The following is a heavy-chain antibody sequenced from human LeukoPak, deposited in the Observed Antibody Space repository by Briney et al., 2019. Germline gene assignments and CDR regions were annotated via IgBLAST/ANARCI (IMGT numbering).Heavy chain of an antibody. CDR2: TSYDGSNR. CDR3: AKSYSGSYYGTFDY. Sequence: GRSLRLSCAASGFTFSNYGMHWVRQAPGKGLEWVAVTSYDGSNRYYAGSVKGRFTISRDNSKNTLYLQMNSLRTEDTAVYYCAKSYSGSYYGTFDYWGQGTLVTVSS. V-gene: IGHV3-30*18. CDR1: GFTFSNYG. D-gene: IGHD1-26*01. J-gene: IGHJ4*02.